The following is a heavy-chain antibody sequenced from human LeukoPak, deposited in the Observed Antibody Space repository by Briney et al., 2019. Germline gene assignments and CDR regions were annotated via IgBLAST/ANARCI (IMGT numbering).Heavy chain of an antibody. J-gene: IGHJ4*02. D-gene: IGHD3/OR15-3a*01. CDR1: GFTFTTYW. Sequence: GGSLRLSCAASGFTFTTYWMHWVRQAPGKGLEWVSYISGSGNDISYADSVKGRFTISRDNAKGSLYLQMNSLRAADTAVYYCGTHAGRTGSDDWGQGTLVTVSS. CDR2: ISGSGNDI. V-gene: IGHV3-11*01. CDR3: GTHAGRTGSDD.